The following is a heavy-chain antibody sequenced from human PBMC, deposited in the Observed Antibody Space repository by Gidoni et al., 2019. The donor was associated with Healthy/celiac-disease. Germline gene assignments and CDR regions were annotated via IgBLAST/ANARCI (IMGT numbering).Heavy chain of an antibody. Sequence: QVQLVQSGAEVKKPGASVKVSCKASGYTFTSYDLNWVRQATGQGLEWMGWMNPNSGNTGYAQKFQGRVTMTRNTSISTAYMELSSLRSEDTAVYYCASSASYYYGSGTHTSDYFDYWGQGTLVTVSS. D-gene: IGHD3-10*01. CDR2: MNPNSGNT. V-gene: IGHV1-8*01. CDR1: GYTFTSYD. J-gene: IGHJ4*02. CDR3: ASSASYYYGSGTHTSDYFDY.